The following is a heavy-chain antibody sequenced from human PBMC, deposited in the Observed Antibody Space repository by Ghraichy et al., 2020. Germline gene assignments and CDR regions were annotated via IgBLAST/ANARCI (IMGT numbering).Heavy chain of an antibody. D-gene: IGHD6-13*01. Sequence: VKVSCKASGYTFTGYYIHWVRQAPGQGLEWMGRIKPNDGDTKFGEKFQGRVTMTRDTSITTAYMELSGLTSDDTAVYFCARDNGQQLFDFWGQGTLVTVSS. CDR3: ARDNGQQLFDF. V-gene: IGHV1-2*06. CDR1: GYTFTGYY. CDR2: IKPNDGDT. J-gene: IGHJ4*02.